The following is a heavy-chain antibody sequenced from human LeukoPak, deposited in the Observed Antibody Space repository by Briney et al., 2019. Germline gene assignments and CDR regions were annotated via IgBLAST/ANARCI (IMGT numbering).Heavy chain of an antibody. CDR2: IFYSGST. CDR1: GGSISSSTYY. D-gene: IGHD5-18*01. J-gene: IGHJ4*02. CDR3: ASGYSCDLFDS. Sequence: SETLSLTCPVSGGSISSSTYYWGWIRQPPGKGLEWIASIFYSGSTYYNPSLKSRVAISVDTSKNQFSLRLSSVTAADTAVYYCASGYSCDLFDSWGQGTLVTVSS. V-gene: IGHV4-39*07.